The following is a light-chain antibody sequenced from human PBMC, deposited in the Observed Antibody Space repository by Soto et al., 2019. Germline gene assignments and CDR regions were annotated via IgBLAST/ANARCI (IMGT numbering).Light chain of an antibody. J-gene: IGKJ3*01. CDR1: QSVSSSY. CDR3: QQYSSSPPEFT. V-gene: IGKV3-20*01. Sequence: EIVLTQSPGTLSLSPGERATLSCRASQSVSSSYLAWYQQRPGQAPRLLIFGASYRATGIPDRFSGSGSGTDFTLTISRLEPEDFADYYCQQYSSSPPEFTFGPGTKVD. CDR2: GAS.